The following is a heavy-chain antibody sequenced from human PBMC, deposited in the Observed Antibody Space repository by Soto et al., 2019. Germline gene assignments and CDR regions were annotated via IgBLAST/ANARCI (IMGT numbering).Heavy chain of an antibody. Sequence: SETLSLTCTVSGGSISSGGYYWSWIRQHPGKGLEWIGYIYYNGSTYYNPSLKSRVTISVDTSKNQFSLKLSSVTAADTAVYYCARATAMMVYYYGMDVWGQGTTVTVSS. D-gene: IGHD5-18*01. CDR3: ARATAMMVYYYGMDV. CDR2: IYYNGST. V-gene: IGHV4-31*03. J-gene: IGHJ6*02. CDR1: GGSISSGGYY.